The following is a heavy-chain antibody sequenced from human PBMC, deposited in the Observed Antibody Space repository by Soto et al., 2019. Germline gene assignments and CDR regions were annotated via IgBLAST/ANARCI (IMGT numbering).Heavy chain of an antibody. CDR1: GGSISSYY. Sequence: LSLTCTVSGGSISSYYWSWIRQPPGKGLEWIGYIYYSGSTNYNPSLKSRVTISVDTSKNQFSLKLSSVTAADTAVYYCARQWGFTFDYWGQGTLVTVSS. V-gene: IGHV4-59*08. CDR2: IYYSGST. CDR3: ARQWGFTFDY. J-gene: IGHJ4*02. D-gene: IGHD1-26*01.